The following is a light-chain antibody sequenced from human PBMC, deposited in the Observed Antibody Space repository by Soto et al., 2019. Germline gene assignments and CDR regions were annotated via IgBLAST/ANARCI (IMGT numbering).Light chain of an antibody. CDR2: DVN. Sequence: QSALTQPASVSGSPGQSITISCTGTSSDVGNYNLVSWYQQHPGKAPKLMIYDVNQRPSGVSDRFSGSKSGNTASLTISGLQAEDEAEYYCCSYAGSYTGVFGGGTKLTVL. CDR3: CSYAGSYTGV. V-gene: IGLV2-23*02. CDR1: SSDVGNYNL. J-gene: IGLJ3*02.